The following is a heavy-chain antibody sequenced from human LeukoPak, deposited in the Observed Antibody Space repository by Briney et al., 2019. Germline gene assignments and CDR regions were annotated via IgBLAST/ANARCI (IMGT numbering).Heavy chain of an antibody. D-gene: IGHD3-10*01. CDR1: GFTFSSYA. CDR3: AAGDYYGSGIDY. J-gene: IGHJ4*02. CDR2: ISYDGSNK. Sequence: GGSLRLSCAASGFTFSSYAMHWVRQAPGKGLEWVAVISYDGSNKYYADSVKGRFTISRDNSKNTLYLQMNSLRAEDTAVYYCAAGDYYGSGIDYWGQGTLVTVSS. V-gene: IGHV3-30*14.